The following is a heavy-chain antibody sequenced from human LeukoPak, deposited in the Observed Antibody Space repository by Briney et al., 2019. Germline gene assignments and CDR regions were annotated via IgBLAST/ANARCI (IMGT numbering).Heavy chain of an antibody. J-gene: IGHJ4*02. CDR1: GFTFNNYG. CDR2: IRYDGSNT. CDR3: AKDGTSYYYIYY. Sequence: GGSLRLSCAASGFTFNNYGMHWVRQAPGKGLEWLAFIRYDGSNTYYADSVKGRFPVSRDDSKNTLYLQMNSLRGNDTAVYYCAKDGTSYYYIYYWGQGTLVTVSS. V-gene: IGHV3-30*02. D-gene: IGHD2/OR15-2a*01.